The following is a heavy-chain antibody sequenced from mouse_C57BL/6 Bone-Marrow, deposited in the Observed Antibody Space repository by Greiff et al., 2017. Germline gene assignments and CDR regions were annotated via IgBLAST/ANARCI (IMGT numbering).Heavy chain of an antibody. CDR1: GFTFSDYG. CDR3: ATQRYYYAMDY. CDR2: ISSGSSTI. J-gene: IGHJ4*01. V-gene: IGHV5-17*01. Sequence: EVQLVESGGGLVKPGGSLKLSCAASGFTFSDYGMHWVRQAPEKGLEWVAYISSGSSTIYYADTVKGRFTISGDNAKNTLFLQMTSLRSEDTAMYYCATQRYYYAMDYWGQGTSVTVSS.